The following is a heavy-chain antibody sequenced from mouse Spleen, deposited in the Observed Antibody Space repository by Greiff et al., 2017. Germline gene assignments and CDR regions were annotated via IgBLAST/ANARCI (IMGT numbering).Heavy chain of an antibody. D-gene: IGHD2-3*01. V-gene: IGHV1-18*01. CDR3: ARYGDDGYLAWFAY. J-gene: IGHJ3*01. CDR2: INPNNGGT. Sequence: EVQLQQSGPELVKPGASVKIPCKASGYTFTDYNMDWVKQSHGKSLEWIGDINPNNGGTIYNQKFKGKATLTVDKSSSTAYMELRSLTSEDTAVYYCARYGDDGYLAWFAYWGQGTLVTVSA. CDR1: GYTFTDYN.